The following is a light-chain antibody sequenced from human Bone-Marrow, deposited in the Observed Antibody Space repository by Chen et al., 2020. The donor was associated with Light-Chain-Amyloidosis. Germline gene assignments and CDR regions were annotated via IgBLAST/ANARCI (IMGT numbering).Light chain of an antibody. J-gene: IGKJ2*03. CDR2: GAS. CDR3: HQYNNWPPG. CDR1: QSVSSK. V-gene: IGKV3-15*01. Sequence: EIVMKEAPATLSLSPGERAILPWRASQSVSSKLNWYQQKPGQAPRLLIYGASTRATGIPARFSGSGSGTEFTLTISSMQSEDFAVYYCHQYNNWPPGFGQGTKLEIK.